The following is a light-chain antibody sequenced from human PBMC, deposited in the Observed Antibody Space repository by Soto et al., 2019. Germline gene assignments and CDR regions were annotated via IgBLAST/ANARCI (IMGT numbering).Light chain of an antibody. J-gene: IGLJ1*01. CDR3: SSYTSSTTYV. CDR1: SSDVGGYKY. CDR2: DVS. V-gene: IGLV2-14*01. Sequence: QSVLTQPASVSGSPGQSITISCTGTSSDVGGYKYVSWYQHHPGKGPKLMLYDVSNRPSGVSNRFSGSKSSNTASLTISGLQAEDEADYYCSSYTSSTTYVFGTGTKVTVL.